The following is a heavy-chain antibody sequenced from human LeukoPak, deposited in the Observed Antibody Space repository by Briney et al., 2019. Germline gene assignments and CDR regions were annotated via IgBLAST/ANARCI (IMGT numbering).Heavy chain of an antibody. Sequence: GGSLRLSCAASGFTFSSYEMNWVRQAPGKGLEWVSYISSSGSTIYYADSVKGRFTISRDNAKNSLYLQMNSLRAEDTAIYYCARLARGLVEYYFDYWGQGTLVTVSS. CDR1: GFTFSSYE. CDR2: ISSSGSTI. J-gene: IGHJ4*02. V-gene: IGHV3-48*03. CDR3: ARLARGLVEYYFDY.